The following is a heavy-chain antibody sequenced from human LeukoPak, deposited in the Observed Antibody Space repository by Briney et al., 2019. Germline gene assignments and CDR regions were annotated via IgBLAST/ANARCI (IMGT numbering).Heavy chain of an antibody. CDR1: GGYFSGYY. J-gene: IGHJ4*02. CDR2: INHSGST. Sequence: SETLSLTCAVYGGYFSGYYRSWIRQPPRKGGEGIGGINHSGSTNYNPSLKSRVPISVATSKNQFSLNLSSVTPAATAVFYCATDYCSGRSCNHFYCLYWGQGTLVTVSS. V-gene: IGHV4-34*01. D-gene: IGHD2-15*01. CDR3: ATDYCSGRSCNHFYCLY.